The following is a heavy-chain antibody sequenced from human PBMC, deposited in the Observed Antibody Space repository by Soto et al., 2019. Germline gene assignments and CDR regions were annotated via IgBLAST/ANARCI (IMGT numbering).Heavy chain of an antibody. CDR1: GGSISSGDYY. CDR3: ARVGIEYGDYADPYYYGMDV. Sequence: QVQLQESGPGLVKPSQTLSLTCTVSGGSISSGDYYWSWIRQPPGKGLEWIGYIYYSGSTYYNPALTSRVTISVDTSKNQFSLELSSVTAADTAVYYCARVGIEYGDYADPYYYGMDVWGQGTTVTVSS. J-gene: IGHJ6*02. V-gene: IGHV4-30-4*01. D-gene: IGHD4-17*01. CDR2: IYYSGST.